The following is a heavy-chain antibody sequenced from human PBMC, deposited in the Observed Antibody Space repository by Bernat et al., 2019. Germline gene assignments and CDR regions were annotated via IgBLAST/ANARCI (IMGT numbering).Heavy chain of an antibody. CDR2: ISAYNGNT. CDR3: ARDHTRITGTPGWFDP. CDR1: GGTFSNYA. D-gene: IGHD1-20*01. J-gene: IGHJ5*02. V-gene: IGHV1-18*01. Sequence: QVQLVQSGAEVKKPGSSMTVSCKASGGTFSNYAFTWVRQAPGQGLEWMGWISAYNGNTNYAQKLQGRVTMTTDTSTSTAYMELRSLRSDDTAVYYCARDHTRITGTPGWFDPWGQGTLVTVSS.